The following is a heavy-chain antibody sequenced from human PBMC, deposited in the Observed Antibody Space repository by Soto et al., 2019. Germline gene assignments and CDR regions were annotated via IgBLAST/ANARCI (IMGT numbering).Heavy chain of an antibody. J-gene: IGHJ5*02. D-gene: IGHD3-16*01. CDR2: IYHSGTT. Sequence: PSETLSLPCLVSGYAITSDFYWGWIREPPGKGLEWIGSIYHSGTTYSDPSLRSRLTISVDTSKNQFSLMLASVTAADTAVYYCARIGRGSTSFYSWFDPWGQGSLVT. CDR3: ARIGRGSTSFYSWFDP. V-gene: IGHV4-38-2*01. CDR1: GYAITSDFY.